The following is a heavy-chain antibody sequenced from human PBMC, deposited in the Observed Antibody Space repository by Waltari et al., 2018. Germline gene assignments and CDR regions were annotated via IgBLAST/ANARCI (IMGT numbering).Heavy chain of an antibody. Sequence: QVQLVQSGAEVQKPGSSVKVSCKASGVTLSSSATSWVRQAPGQGLEWMGGIIPIFGTANYAQKFQGRVTITADESTSTAYMELSSLRSEDTAVYYCARVNFHYFDYWGQGTLVTVSS. V-gene: IGHV1-69*01. D-gene: IGHD3-22*01. CDR1: GVTLSSSA. CDR3: ARVNFHYFDY. CDR2: IIPIFGTA. J-gene: IGHJ4*02.